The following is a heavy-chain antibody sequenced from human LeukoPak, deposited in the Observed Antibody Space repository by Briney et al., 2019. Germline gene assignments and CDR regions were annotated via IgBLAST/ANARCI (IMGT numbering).Heavy chain of an antibody. Sequence: PGGSLRLSCAASGFIFDDYGMSWVRQAPGKGLEWVSGINWNGGSTGYADSVEGRFTISRDNAKNSLYLQMNSLRAEDTALYYCAREGGGSGFYYYYMDVWGKGTTVTVSS. CDR2: INWNGGST. CDR1: GFIFDDYG. D-gene: IGHD3-10*01. CDR3: AREGGGSGFYYYYMDV. J-gene: IGHJ6*03. V-gene: IGHV3-20*04.